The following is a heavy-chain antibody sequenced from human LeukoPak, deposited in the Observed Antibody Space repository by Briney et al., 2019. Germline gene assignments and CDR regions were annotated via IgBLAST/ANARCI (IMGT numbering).Heavy chain of an antibody. V-gene: IGHV1-69*05. Sequence: SVKVSCKASGGTFSSYAISWVRQAPGQGLEWMGRIIPIFGTANYAQKFQGRVTITTDESTSTAYMELSSLRSGDTAVYYCARDYYDSSGYYSNYYYYYMDVWGKGTTVTVSS. CDR1: GGTFSSYA. D-gene: IGHD3-22*01. CDR2: IIPIFGTA. J-gene: IGHJ6*03. CDR3: ARDYYDSSGYYSNYYYYYMDV.